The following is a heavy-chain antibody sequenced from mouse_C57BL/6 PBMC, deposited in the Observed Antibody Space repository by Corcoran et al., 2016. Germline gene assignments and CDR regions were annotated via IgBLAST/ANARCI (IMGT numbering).Heavy chain of an antibody. D-gene: IGHD1-1*01. Sequence: QVQLQQSGAELARPGASVKLSCKASGYTFTSYGISWVKQRTGQGLEWIGEIYPRSGNTYYNEKFKGKATLTADKSSSTAYMELRSLTSEDSAVYFCARWNYYGSSSGYYFDYWGQGTTLTVSS. CDR2: IYPRSGNT. J-gene: IGHJ2*01. CDR3: ARWNYYGSSSGYYFDY. V-gene: IGHV1-81*01. CDR1: GYTFTSYG.